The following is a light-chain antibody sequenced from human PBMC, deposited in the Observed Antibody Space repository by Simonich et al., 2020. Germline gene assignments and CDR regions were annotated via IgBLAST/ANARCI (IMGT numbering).Light chain of an antibody. CDR3: QQYYSTPPYT. V-gene: IGKV4-1*01. CDR2: WAS. CDR1: QSVLYSSNNKND. J-gene: IGKJ2*01. Sequence: DIVMTQSPDSLAVSLGERATINCKSSQSVLYSSNNKNDLAWDQQKPGQPPKLLIYWASTRESGVPDRFSGSGSGTDFTLTISSLQAEDVAVYYCQQYYSTPPYTFGQGTKLEIK.